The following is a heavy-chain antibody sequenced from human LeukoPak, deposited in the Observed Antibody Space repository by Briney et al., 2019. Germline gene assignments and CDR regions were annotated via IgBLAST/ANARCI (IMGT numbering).Heavy chain of an antibody. CDR1: GFTFSSYG. Sequence: GGSLRLSCAASGFTFSSYGMHWVRQAPGKGLEWVAVIWYDGSNKYYPDSVQGRFTISRDNSKNTLYLQVNSLRAEDTAVYYCARDRSMGGWYIDLWGRGTLVTVSS. J-gene: IGHJ2*01. CDR3: ARDRSMGGWYIDL. V-gene: IGHV3-33*01. CDR2: IWYDGSNK. D-gene: IGHD2/OR15-2a*01.